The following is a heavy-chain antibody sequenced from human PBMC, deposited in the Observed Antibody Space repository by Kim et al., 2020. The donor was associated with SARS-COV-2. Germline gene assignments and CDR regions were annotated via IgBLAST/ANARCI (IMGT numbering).Heavy chain of an antibody. V-gene: IGHV1-69*13. CDR1: GGTFSSYA. CDR3: ARGVLGDGSSYYYGMDV. J-gene: IGHJ6*02. CDR2: IIPIFGTA. D-gene: IGHD3-16*01. Sequence: SVKVSCKASGGTFSSYAISWVRQAPGQGLEWMGGIIPIFGTANYAQKFQGRVTITADESTSTAYMELSSLRSEDTAVYYCARGVLGDGSSYYYGMDVWGQGTTVTVSS.